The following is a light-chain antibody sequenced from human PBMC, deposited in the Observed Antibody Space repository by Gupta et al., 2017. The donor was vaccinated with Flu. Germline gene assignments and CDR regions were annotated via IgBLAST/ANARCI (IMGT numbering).Light chain of an antibody. CDR2: EDS. CDR3: FSTDSSGDLYV. Sequence: SYELTQPTSVSVSPGQTARITCSGDALPKKYAYWYQQKSGQAPALVMYEDSKRPSGIPGRFSGSSSGTMATLTISGAQVDDEADYYCFSTDSSGDLYVFGTGTKVTVL. V-gene: IGLV3-10*01. J-gene: IGLJ1*01. CDR1: ALPKKY.